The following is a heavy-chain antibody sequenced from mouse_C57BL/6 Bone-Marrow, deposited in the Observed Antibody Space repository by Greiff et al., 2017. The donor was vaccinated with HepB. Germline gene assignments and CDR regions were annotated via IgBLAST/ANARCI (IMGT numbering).Heavy chain of an antibody. D-gene: IGHD1-1*01. Sequence: QVQLQQPGAELVKPGASVKLSCKASGYTFTSYWMQWVKQRPGQGLEWIGEIDPSDSYTNYNQKFKGKATLTVDTSSSTAYMQLSSLTSEDSAVYYCASLITTVVVTYWGQGTTLTVSS. CDR2: IDPSDSYT. CDR3: ASLITTVVVTY. V-gene: IGHV1-50*01. CDR1: GYTFTSYW. J-gene: IGHJ2*01.